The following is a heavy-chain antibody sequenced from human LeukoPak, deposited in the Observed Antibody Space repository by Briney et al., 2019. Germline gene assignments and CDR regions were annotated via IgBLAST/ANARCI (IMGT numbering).Heavy chain of an antibody. J-gene: IGHJ6*02. V-gene: IGHV3-49*04. CDR2: IRSKAYGGTK. Sequence: GGSLRLSCTASGFTFGDYAMSWDRQAPGKGLEWVGFIRSKAYGGTKEYAASVKGRFTISRDDSKSIAYLQMNSLKTEDTAVYYCTRGYENGYYLYYYYGMDVWGQGTTVTVSS. CDR3: TRGYENGYYLYYYYGMDV. D-gene: IGHD3-3*01. CDR1: GFTFGDYA.